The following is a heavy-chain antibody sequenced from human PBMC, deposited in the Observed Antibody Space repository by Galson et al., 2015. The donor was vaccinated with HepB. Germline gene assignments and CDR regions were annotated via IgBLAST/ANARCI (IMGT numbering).Heavy chain of an antibody. J-gene: IGHJ5*02. CDR1: GFTFSSYG. CDR3: ANTFDP. V-gene: IGHV3-30*18. CDR2: ISYDGSNK. Sequence: SLRLSCAASGFTFSSYGMHWVRQAPGKGLEWVAVISYDGSNKYYADSVKGRFTISRDNSKNTLYLQMNSLRAEDTAVYYCANTFDPWGQGTLVTVSS.